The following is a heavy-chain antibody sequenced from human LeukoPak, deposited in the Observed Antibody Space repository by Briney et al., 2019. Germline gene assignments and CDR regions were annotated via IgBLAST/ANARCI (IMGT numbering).Heavy chain of an antibody. Sequence: PGGSLRLSCAASGFTFSNAWMSWVRQAPGKGLEWVGRIKSKTDGGTTEYAARVKCRFTISRDDSKNALYLQMNSLETEDTAVYYCATYRTGYYYFDYWGPGTLVTVSS. V-gene: IGHV3-15*01. J-gene: IGHJ4*02. CDR1: GFTFSNAW. CDR3: ATYRTGYYYFDY. D-gene: IGHD3-9*01. CDR2: IKSKTDGGTT.